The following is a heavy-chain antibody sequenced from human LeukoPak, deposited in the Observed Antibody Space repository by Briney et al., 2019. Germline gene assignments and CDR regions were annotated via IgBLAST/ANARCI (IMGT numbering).Heavy chain of an antibody. V-gene: IGHV1-2*06. J-gene: IGHJ4*02. CDR1: GYTFTGYY. Sequence: GASVKVSCKASGYTFTGYYMHWVRQAPGQGLEWMGRINPNSGGTNYAQKFQGRVTMTRDTSISTAYMELSRLRSDDTAVYYCARVRSSSSRPPFDYWGQGTLVTVSS. CDR3: ARVRSSSSRPPFDY. D-gene: IGHD6-6*01. CDR2: INPNSGGT.